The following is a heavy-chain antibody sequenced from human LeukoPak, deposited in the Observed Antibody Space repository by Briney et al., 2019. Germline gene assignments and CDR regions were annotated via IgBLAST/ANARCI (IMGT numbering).Heavy chain of an antibody. CDR1: GFTLRRYD. V-gene: IGHV3-21*01. J-gene: IGHJ4*02. D-gene: IGHD3-9*01. CDR3: ARVYDVLTGGFDH. Sequence: GGSLRLSCASSGFTLRRYDMNWLRQDPGKGLEWVSFISSSMISIHYADSVQGRFTISRDNARNILYLQMNSLRAEDTAVYYCARVYDVLTGGFDHWGQGALVTVSS. CDR2: ISSSMISI.